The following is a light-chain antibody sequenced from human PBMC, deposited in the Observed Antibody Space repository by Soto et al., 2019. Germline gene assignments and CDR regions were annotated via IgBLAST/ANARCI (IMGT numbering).Light chain of an antibody. V-gene: IGKV1-39*01. J-gene: IGKJ2*01. Sequence: DIQMTQSPASLSASVGDRVTISCRASQSIGRNLNWYQQKPGKAPKLLIFTSSSLQSGVPSRFSGSGSGTDFIFTISNLQPEDFATYYCQQSYSTPPTFGQGTKLEIK. CDR3: QQSYSTPPT. CDR2: TSS. CDR1: QSIGRN.